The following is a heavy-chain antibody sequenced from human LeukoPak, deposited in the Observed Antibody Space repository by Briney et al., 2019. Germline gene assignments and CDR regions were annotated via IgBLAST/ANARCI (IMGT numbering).Heavy chain of an antibody. V-gene: IGHV4-59*01. J-gene: IGHJ4*02. CDR3: ARGWRLSDFDY. Sequence: PSETLSLTCIVSGGSISSYYWSWIRQPPGKGLEWIGYIYYSGSTNYNPSLKSRVTISVDTSKNQFSLKLSSVTAADTAVYYCARGWRLSDFDYWGQGTLVTVSS. CDR1: GGSISSYY. CDR2: IYYSGST. D-gene: IGHD2-15*01.